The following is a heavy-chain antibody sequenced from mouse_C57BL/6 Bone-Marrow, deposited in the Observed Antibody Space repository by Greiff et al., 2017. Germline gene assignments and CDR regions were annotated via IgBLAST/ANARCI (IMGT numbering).Heavy chain of an antibody. CDR3: APYYYGSGPFYFDY. D-gene: IGHD1-1*01. Sequence: QVQLQQPGAELVKPGASVKLSCKASGYTFTSYWMHWVKQRPGQGLEWIGMIHPTSGSTNYNEKFKSKATLTVDKSSSTASMQLSSLTSEDSAVYYCAPYYYGSGPFYFDYWGQGTTLTVSS. CDR2: IHPTSGST. CDR1: GYTFTSYW. J-gene: IGHJ2*01. V-gene: IGHV1-64*01.